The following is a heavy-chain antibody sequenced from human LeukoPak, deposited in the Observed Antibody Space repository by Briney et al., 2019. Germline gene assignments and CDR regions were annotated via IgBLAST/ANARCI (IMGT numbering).Heavy chain of an antibody. D-gene: IGHD6-13*01. CDR3: ARDGGDEQLANDAFDI. Sequence: PGGSLRLSCAASGFTFSSYSMNWVRQAPGKGLEWVSSISSSSSYIYYADSVKGRFTISRDNAKNSLYLQMNSLRAEDTAVYYCARDGGDEQLANDAFDIWGQGTMVTVSS. J-gene: IGHJ3*02. CDR2: ISSSSSYI. V-gene: IGHV3-21*01. CDR1: GFTFSSYS.